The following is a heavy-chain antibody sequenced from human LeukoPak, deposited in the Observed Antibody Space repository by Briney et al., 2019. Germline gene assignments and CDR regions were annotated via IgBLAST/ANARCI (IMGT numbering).Heavy chain of an antibody. CDR2: ISSSSRYI. Sequence: GGSLRLSCAASGFSFSAHAMHWVRQAPGKGLEWVSSISSSSRYIYYADSLKGRFTISRDNAKNSLYLQMNSLRVEDTAVYYCVRGADTGYSSDSWGQGTLVTVSS. V-gene: IGHV3-21*01. CDR1: GFSFSAHA. J-gene: IGHJ4*02. CDR3: VRGADTGYSSDS. D-gene: IGHD3-9*01.